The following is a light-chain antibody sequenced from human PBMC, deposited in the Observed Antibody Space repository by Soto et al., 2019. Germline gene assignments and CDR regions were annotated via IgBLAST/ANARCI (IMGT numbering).Light chain of an antibody. CDR1: SSHVGGYNY. Sequence: QSALTQPASVSGSPGQSITISCTGSSSHVGGYNYVSWYQQHPGKAPKLMIYEVSNRPSGISNRFSGSKSGNTASLTLSGLQAEDEADYYCSSYTSSSTLVFGGGTKLTVL. V-gene: IGLV2-14*01. CDR2: EVS. J-gene: IGLJ2*01. CDR3: SSYTSSSTLV.